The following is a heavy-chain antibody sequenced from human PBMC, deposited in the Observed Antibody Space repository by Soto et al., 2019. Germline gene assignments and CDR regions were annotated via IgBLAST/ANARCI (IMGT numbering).Heavy chain of an antibody. D-gene: IGHD3-3*01. J-gene: IGHJ6*03. V-gene: IGHV1-8*01. CDR1: GYTFTSYD. CDR2: MNPNSGNT. CDR3: ARFLALGGMDV. Sequence: QVQLVQSGAEVKKPGASVKVSCKASGYTFTSYDINWVRQATGQGLEWMGWMNPNSGNTGYAQKLQGRVTMTRNTARSTAYMVLSSVRAEDTAVYYCARFLALGGMDVWGKGTTVTVSS.